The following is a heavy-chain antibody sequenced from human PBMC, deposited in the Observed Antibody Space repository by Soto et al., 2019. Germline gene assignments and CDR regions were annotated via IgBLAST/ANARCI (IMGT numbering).Heavy chain of an antibody. CDR1: GGSFSGYY. Sequence: PSETLSLTCTVSGGSFSGYYWSWIRQPPGKGLEWIGEINHSGSTNYNPSLKSRVTISVDTSKNQFSLKLSSVTAADTAVYYCARGRSPHYDYVWGSYRFDYWGQGTLVTVSS. J-gene: IGHJ4*02. D-gene: IGHD3-16*02. CDR3: ARGRSPHYDYVWGSYRFDY. CDR2: INHSGST. V-gene: IGHV4-34*01.